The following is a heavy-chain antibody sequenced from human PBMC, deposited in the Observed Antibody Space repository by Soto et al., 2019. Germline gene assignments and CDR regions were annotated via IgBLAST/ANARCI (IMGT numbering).Heavy chain of an antibody. Sequence: GGSLRLSCAASGFTFSSYAMSWVRQAPGKGLEWVSAISGSGGSTYYADSVKGRFTISRDNSKNTLYLQMNSLRAEDTAVYYCARVGRGYSYGSNWYFDLWGRGTLVTVSS. J-gene: IGHJ2*01. D-gene: IGHD5-18*01. CDR3: ARVGRGYSYGSNWYFDL. CDR2: ISGSGGST. CDR1: GFTFSSYA. V-gene: IGHV3-23*01.